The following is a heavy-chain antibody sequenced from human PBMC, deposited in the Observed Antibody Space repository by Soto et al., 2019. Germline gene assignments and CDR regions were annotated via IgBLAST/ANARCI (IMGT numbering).Heavy chain of an antibody. D-gene: IGHD6-6*01. CDR1: GGSFSGYY. CDR3: ARGYSSSSCLAY. V-gene: IGHV4-34*01. J-gene: IGHJ4*02. CDR2: INHSGST. Sequence: QVQLQQWGAGLLKPSETLSLTCAVYGGSFSGYYWSWIRQPQGKGLEWIGEINHSGSTNYNPSLKSRGTISGDTSKNQCALKLSSVPAADTALDYCARGYSSSSCLAYWGQGTLVTVSS.